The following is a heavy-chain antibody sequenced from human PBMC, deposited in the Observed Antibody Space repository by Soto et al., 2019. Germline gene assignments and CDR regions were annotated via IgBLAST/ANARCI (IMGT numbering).Heavy chain of an antibody. CDR2: IYHSGST. J-gene: IGHJ6*03. V-gene: IGHV4-4*02. D-gene: IGHD6-19*01. CDR1: SGSISSSNW. Sequence: SETLSLTCAVSSGSISSSNWWSWVRQPPGKGLEWIGEIYHSGSTNYNPSLKSRVTISVDKSKNQFSLKLSSVTAADTAVYYCARRIGYSSGWPHYYYYYMDVWGKGTTVTVSS. CDR3: ARRIGYSSGWPHYYYYYMDV.